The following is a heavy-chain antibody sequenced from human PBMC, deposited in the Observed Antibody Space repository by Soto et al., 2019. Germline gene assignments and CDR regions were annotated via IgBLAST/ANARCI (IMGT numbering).Heavy chain of an antibody. CDR2: IYTYNGNT. CDR1: GYSFTRYG. Sequence: QVQLVQSRAEVKNPGASVKVSCKASGYSFTRYGIAWARQAPGQGLEWMGWIYTYNGNTNYAQNLQGRVTLTTDTAXSTAYMELTSLRSNDTAIYYCAMVDVYVTPSPQDVWGQGTTVIVSS. D-gene: IGHD3-16*01. CDR3: AMVDVYVTPSPQDV. V-gene: IGHV1-18*01. J-gene: IGHJ6*02.